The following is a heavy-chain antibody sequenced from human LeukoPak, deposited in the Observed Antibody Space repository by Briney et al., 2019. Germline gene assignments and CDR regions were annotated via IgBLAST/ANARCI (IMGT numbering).Heavy chain of an antibody. Sequence: LSLTCDVSGVSINTCCYYWTWIRQAPGKGLEWIADITISGHTKNYADSVKGRFTISRDNARTSLYLQMNSLRVEDTGVYYCARGDPHADLWGQGTLVTVSS. CDR3: ARGDPHADL. CDR1: GVSINTCCYY. J-gene: IGHJ5*02. V-gene: IGHV3-11*04. CDR2: ITISGHTK.